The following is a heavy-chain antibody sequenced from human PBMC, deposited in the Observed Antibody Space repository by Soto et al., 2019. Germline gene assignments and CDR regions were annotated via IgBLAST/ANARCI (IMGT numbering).Heavy chain of an antibody. CDR1: GFTFSSYA. J-gene: IGHJ4*02. D-gene: IGHD6-13*01. CDR2: ISYDGSNK. CDR3: ARGWGVAAAGTIFDY. Sequence: GGSLRLSCAASGFTFSSYAMHWVRQAPGKGLEWVAVISYDGSNKYYADSVKGRFTISRDNSKNTLYLQMNSLRAEDTAVYYCARGWGVAAAGTIFDYWGQGTLVTVSS. V-gene: IGHV3-30-3*01.